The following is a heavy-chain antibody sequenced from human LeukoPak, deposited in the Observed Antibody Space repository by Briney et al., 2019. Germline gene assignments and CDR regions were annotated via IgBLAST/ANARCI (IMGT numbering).Heavy chain of an antibody. CDR1: GGSISSYY. CDR2: IYYSGST. CDR3: ARSGITMVRGVIIPTYYYYGMDV. J-gene: IGHJ6*02. V-gene: IGHV4-59*01. D-gene: IGHD3-10*01. Sequence: SETLSLTCTVSGGSISSYYWSWIRQPPGKGLEWIGYIYYSGSTNYNPSLKSRVTLSVDTSKNQFSLKLSSVTAADTAVYYCARSGITMVRGVIIPTYYYYGMDVWGQGTTVTVSS.